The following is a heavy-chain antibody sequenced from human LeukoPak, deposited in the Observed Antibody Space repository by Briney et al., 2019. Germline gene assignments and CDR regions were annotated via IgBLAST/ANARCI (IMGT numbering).Heavy chain of an antibody. CDR2: IYYSGST. D-gene: IGHD6-19*01. J-gene: IGHJ4*02. CDR1: GGSISSYY. V-gene: IGHV4-59*12. CDR3: ARGGYSSGWLISGDTNTAFDY. Sequence: SETLSLTCTVSGGSISSYYWSWIRQPPGKGLEWIGYIYYSGSTNYNPSLKSRVTISVDTSKNQFSLKLSSVTAADTAVYYCARGGYSSGWLISGDTNTAFDYWGQGTLVTVSS.